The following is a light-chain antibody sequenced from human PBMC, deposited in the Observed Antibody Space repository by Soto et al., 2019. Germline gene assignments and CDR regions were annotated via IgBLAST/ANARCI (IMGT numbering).Light chain of an antibody. CDR2: AAS. V-gene: IGKV1-9*01. Sequence: DIQLTQSPSFLSASVGDRVTITCRASQGISSFLAWYQQKSGKAPKLLIYAASTLQSGVPSRFSGSGSGTEFTLTISSLQPEDFATYYCQQLNSYPTSTFGGGTKVEIK. J-gene: IGKJ4*01. CDR1: QGISSF. CDR3: QQLNSYPTST.